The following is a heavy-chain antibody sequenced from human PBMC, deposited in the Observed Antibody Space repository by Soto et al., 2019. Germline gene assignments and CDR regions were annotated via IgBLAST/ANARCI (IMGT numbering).Heavy chain of an antibody. CDR2: IIPIFGTP. Sequence: QVQLVQSGAEVKKPGSAVKVSCKASGGIFSTYAISWLRQAPGQGLEWMGGIIPIFGTPKYAQRFQGRVTITADEPTSTAYMELSRLRSEDTAVYYGARDRDDYGSGNYYDRIDFWGQGTLVTVSS. J-gene: IGHJ4*02. CDR3: ARDRDDYGSGNYYDRIDF. D-gene: IGHD3-10*01. V-gene: IGHV1-69*01. CDR1: GGIFSTYA.